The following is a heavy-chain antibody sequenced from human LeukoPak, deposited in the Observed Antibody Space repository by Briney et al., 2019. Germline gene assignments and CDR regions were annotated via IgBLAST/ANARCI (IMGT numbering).Heavy chain of an antibody. J-gene: IGHJ4*02. Sequence: GGSLRLSCGASGFTFSSYGLHWFRRAPGKGLEWGSAIAGCGGRTYYTASVKGRFTISRDNSKNTLFLQMTSLSAEDTAVYYCAKRDSSSRMFDYWGQGTLVTVSS. V-gene: IGHV3-23*01. D-gene: IGHD6-6*01. CDR2: IAGCGGRT. CDR1: GFTFSSYG. CDR3: AKRDSSSRMFDY.